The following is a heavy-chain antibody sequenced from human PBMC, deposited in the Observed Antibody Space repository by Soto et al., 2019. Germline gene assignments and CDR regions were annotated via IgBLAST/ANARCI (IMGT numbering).Heavy chain of an antibody. J-gene: IGHJ5*02. CDR2: IIPIFGTA. CDR3: SVGSGDIVPTGMKPFDP. D-gene: IGHD5-12*01. Sequence: QVQLVQSGAEVKKPGSSVKVSCKASAGTFSNYAISWVRQAPGQGLEWMAGIIPIFGTANYAQKFQRRVTITADESTNTAYMELNRLRSDDTAIYYCSVGSGDIVPTGMKPFDPWGQGTLVTVSS. CDR1: AGTFSNYA. V-gene: IGHV1-69*12.